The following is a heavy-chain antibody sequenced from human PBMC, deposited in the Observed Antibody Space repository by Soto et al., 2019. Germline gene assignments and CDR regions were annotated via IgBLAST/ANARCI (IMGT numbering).Heavy chain of an antibody. J-gene: IGHJ5*02. D-gene: IGHD1-26*01. V-gene: IGHV3-74*01. CDR2: INSDGTST. CDR3: ARNRSYYWDMNWFDP. Sequence: PGGSLRLSCAASGFTFSNYWMHWVCQAPGKGLVWVSHINSDGTSTSYADSVKGRFTISRDNAKNTVYLQMDSLRAEDTAVYYCARNRSYYWDMNWFDPWGQGTLVTVSS. CDR1: GFTFSNYW.